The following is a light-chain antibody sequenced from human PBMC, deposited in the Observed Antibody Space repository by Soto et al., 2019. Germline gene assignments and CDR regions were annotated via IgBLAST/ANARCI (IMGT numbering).Light chain of an antibody. CDR1: RSVSSNY. J-gene: IGKJ2*01. CDR2: GAS. CDR3: QQYSTSPYT. V-gene: IGKV3-20*01. Sequence: IVLTQSPGTLSLSPGERATLSCRASRSVSSNYLAWYQQKPGQAPRLLIYGASSRATSIPDRFSGSGSGTDFILTISRLEPEDFAVYYCQQYSTSPYTFGQGTKLDIK.